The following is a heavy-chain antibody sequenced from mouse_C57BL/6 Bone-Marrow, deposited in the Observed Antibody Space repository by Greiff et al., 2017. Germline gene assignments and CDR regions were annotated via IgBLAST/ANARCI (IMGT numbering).Heavy chain of an antibody. V-gene: IGHV1-52*01. Sequence: VQLQQPGAELVRPGSSVKLSCKASGYTFTSYWMHWVKQRPIQGLEWIGNIDPSDSETHYNQKFKDKATLTVDKSSSTAYMQLSSLTSEDSAVSYCARGLGRGRFAYWGQGTLVTVSA. CDR1: GYTFTSYW. CDR2: IDPSDSET. CDR3: ARGLGRGRFAY. J-gene: IGHJ3*01. D-gene: IGHD4-1*01.